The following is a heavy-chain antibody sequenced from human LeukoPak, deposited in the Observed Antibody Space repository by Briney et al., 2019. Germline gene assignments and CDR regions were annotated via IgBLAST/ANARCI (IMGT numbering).Heavy chain of an antibody. CDR3: ARRDYRKRMDY. J-gene: IGHJ4*02. D-gene: IGHD1-14*01. CDR1: GGSFSGYY. CDR2: INHSGST. Sequence: SETLSLTCAVYGGSFSGYYWSWIRQPPGKGLEWIGEINHSGSTNYNSSLKSRVTISVDTSKNQFSPKLSSVTAADTAVYYCARRDYRKRMDYWGQGTLVTVSS. V-gene: IGHV4-34*01.